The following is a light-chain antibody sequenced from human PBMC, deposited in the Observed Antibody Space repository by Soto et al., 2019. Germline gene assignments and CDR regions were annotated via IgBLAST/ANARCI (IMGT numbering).Light chain of an antibody. J-gene: IGLJ1*01. CDR2: EAV. CDR1: KNDIGVDDF. CDR3: KPHARSNTYG. V-gene: IGLV2-8*01. Sequence: QSALTQPPSASGSAGQSVTISCTGTKNDIGVDDFVSWYQLPPGNAPRLIICEAVRRPSVVPVRFSVSKSGNTAPPTAAGLQAADEAECVCKPHARSNTYGFG.